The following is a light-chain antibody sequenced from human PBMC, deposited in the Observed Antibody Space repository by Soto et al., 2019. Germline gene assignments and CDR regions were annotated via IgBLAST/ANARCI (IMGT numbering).Light chain of an antibody. Sequence: QSALTQPRSVSGSPGQSVTISCAGTSSDVGAYNWVSWYQQHPGKVPKLMIYDVNRRPSGVPDRLSGSKSGNTASLTISGLQADDEADYYCCSYAGSYTVVFGGGTKLTVL. V-gene: IGLV2-11*01. CDR2: DVN. CDR3: CSYAGSYTVV. CDR1: SSDVGAYNW. J-gene: IGLJ3*02.